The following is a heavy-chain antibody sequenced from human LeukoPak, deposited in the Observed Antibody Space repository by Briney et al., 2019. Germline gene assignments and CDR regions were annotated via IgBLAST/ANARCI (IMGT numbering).Heavy chain of an antibody. CDR3: TSYSSGWYPRFDP. CDR2: INTNTGNP. V-gene: IGHV7-4-1*02. Sequence: GASVKVSCKASGYTFTSYAMNWVRQAPGQGLEWMGWINTNTGNPTYAQGFTGRFVFSLDTSVSTAYLQISSLKAEDTAVYYCTSYSSGWYPRFDPWGQGTLVTVSS. CDR1: GYTFTSYA. D-gene: IGHD6-19*01. J-gene: IGHJ5*02.